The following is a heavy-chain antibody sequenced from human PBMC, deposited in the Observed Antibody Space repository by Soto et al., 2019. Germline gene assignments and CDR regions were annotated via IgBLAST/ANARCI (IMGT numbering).Heavy chain of an antibody. CDR1: GGSISSYY. CDR2: MYYTGNK. J-gene: IGHJ5*02. D-gene: IGHD6-6*01. CDR3: ARRSSSSLGSLFDP. Sequence: SETLSLTWTVAGGSISSYYWSWIRQPPGKGLEWIGAMYYTGNKNYNPSLESRVTMSVDTSKNQFSLKLSSVTPTDTAVYYCARRSSSSLGSLFDPWGRGILVTVSS. V-gene: IGHV4-59*08.